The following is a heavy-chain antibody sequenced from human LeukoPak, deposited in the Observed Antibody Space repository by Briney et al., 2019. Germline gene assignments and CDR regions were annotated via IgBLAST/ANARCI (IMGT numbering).Heavy chain of an antibody. J-gene: IGHJ4*02. Sequence: GGSLRLSCAASGFTVSSNYMSWVRQAPGKGLEWVSVIYSGGSTYYADSVKGRFTISRDNSKNTLYLQMNSLRAEDTAVYYCASHQENRPIFGVGRPVDFWGQGALVTVSS. CDR3: ASHQENRPIFGVGRPVDF. CDR2: IYSGGST. D-gene: IGHD3-3*01. CDR1: GFTVSSNY. V-gene: IGHV3-53*01.